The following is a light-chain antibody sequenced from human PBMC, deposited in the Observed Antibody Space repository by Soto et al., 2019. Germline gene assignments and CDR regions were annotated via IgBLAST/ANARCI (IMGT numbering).Light chain of an antibody. Sequence: EIVLTQSPATLSLSPGERATLSCRASQSVSSYLAWYQQKVGQAPRLLIYDASNRATGIPARFSGSGSGTDFTLTISSLGPEDFAVYYCQQRSHWPRTFGQGTKVEIK. CDR3: QQRSHWPRT. CDR2: DAS. J-gene: IGKJ1*01. CDR1: QSVSSY. V-gene: IGKV3-11*01.